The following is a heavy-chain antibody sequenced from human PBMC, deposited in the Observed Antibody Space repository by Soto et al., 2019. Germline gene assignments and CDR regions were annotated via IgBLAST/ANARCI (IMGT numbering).Heavy chain of an antibody. D-gene: IGHD6-13*01. V-gene: IGHV2-5*02. CDR2: IYWDDDK. CDR3: ALLYGAASGTRYYFDY. Sequence: QITLKESGPTLVKPTQTLTLTCTFSGFSFTTDGMGVGWIRQPPGKALEWLALIYWDDDKRYSPALKSRLTITKDASRNQVVLTLTNMDPADTATYYCALLYGAASGTRYYFDYWGQGTLVTVSS. J-gene: IGHJ4*02. CDR1: GFSFTTDGMG.